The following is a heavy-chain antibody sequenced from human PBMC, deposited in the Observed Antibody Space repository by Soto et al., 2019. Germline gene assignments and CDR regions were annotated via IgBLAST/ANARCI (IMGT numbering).Heavy chain of an antibody. CDR1: GGSISTYY. CDR2: VYYSGST. Sequence: SETLSLTCTVSGGSISTYYWIWVRQPPGKGLEWIGYVYYSGSTNYNPSLKSRVTISVDTSKNQFSLKLTSVTAADTAMYYCARGGRSAYYYYMGVWGKGTTVTVSS. CDR3: ARGGRSAYYYYMGV. J-gene: IGHJ6*03. V-gene: IGHV4-59*01.